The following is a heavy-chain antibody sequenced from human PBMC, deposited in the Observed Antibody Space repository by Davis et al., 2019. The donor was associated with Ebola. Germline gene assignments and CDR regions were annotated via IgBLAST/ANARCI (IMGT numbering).Heavy chain of an antibody. D-gene: IGHD3-3*01. CDR2: IYYSGST. CDR1: GGSISSSSYY. Sequence: SETLSLTCTVSGGSISSSSYYWGWIRQPPGKGLEWIGSIYYSGSTYYNPSLKSRVTISVDTSKNQFSLKLSSVTAADTAVYYCARRVYPPELLSRFDPWGQGTLVTVSS. J-gene: IGHJ5*02. CDR3: ARRVYPPELLSRFDP. V-gene: IGHV4-39*01.